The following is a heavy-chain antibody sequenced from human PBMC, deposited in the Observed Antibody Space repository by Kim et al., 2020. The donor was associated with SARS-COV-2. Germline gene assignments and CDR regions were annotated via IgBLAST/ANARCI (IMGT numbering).Heavy chain of an antibody. Sequence: GGSLRLSCAASGFTFSSYSMNWVRQAPGKGLEWVSYISSSSSTIYYADSVKGRFTISRDNAKNSLYLQMNSLRDEDTAVYYCARADGFPLPRSFLRWGQGTLVTVSS. J-gene: IGHJ4*02. CDR3: ARADGFPLPRSFLR. V-gene: IGHV3-48*02. D-gene: IGHD2-2*03. CDR1: GFTFSSYS. CDR2: ISSSSSTI.